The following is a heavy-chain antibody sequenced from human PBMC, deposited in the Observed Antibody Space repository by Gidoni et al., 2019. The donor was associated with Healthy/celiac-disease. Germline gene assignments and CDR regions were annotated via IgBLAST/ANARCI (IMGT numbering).Heavy chain of an antibody. D-gene: IGHD1-26*01. V-gene: IGHV4-38-2*02. CDR1: GYSNSSGYD. J-gene: IGHJ4*02. CDR3: ARGVGATTSVDY. Sequence: QVQLHESGPGLVKPSETLSLTCTVSGYSNSSGYDWGWIRQPPGKGLEWIGSIYHSGSTYYNPSVKSRVTISVDTSKNQFSLKLSSVTAADTAVYYCARGVGATTSVDYWGQGTLVTVSS. CDR2: IYHSGST.